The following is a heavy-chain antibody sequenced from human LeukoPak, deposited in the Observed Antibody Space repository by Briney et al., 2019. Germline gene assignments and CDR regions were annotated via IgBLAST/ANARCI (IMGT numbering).Heavy chain of an antibody. V-gene: IGHV3-21*01. J-gene: IGHJ4*02. CDR2: ISSSSSYI. D-gene: IGHD6-6*01. CDR1: GFTFSSYS. CDR3: VREGYSSSSEVDY. Sequence: GGSLRLSCAASGFTFSSYSMNWVRQAPGKGLEWVSSISSSSSYIYYADSVKGRFTISRDNAKNSLYLQMNSLRAEDTAVYYCVREGYSSSSEVDYWGQGTLVTVSS.